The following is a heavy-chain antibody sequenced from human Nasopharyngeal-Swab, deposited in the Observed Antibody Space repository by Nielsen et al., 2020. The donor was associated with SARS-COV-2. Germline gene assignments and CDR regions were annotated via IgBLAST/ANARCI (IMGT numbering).Heavy chain of an antibody. CDR2: ISWNSGSI. Sequence: GGSLRLSCAASGFTFDDYAMHWVRQAPGKGLEWVSGISWNSGSIGYADSVKGRFTISRDNAKNSLYLQMNSLRAEDTALYYCAKDIRWELLEALDYWGQGTLVTVSS. CDR1: GFTFDDYA. D-gene: IGHD1-26*01. CDR3: AKDIRWELLEALDY. V-gene: IGHV3-9*01. J-gene: IGHJ4*02.